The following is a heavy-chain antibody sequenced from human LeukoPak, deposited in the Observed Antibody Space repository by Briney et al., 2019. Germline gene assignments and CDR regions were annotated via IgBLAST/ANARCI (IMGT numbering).Heavy chain of an antibody. CDR1: GYTFTGYY. CDR3: ARDGYDILTGYYFDY. J-gene: IGHJ4*02. V-gene: IGHV1-2*02. D-gene: IGHD3-9*01. Sequence: ASVKVSCKASGYTFTGYYMHWVRQAPGQGFEWMGWINPNSGGTNYAQKFQGRVTMTRDTSISTAYMELSRLRSDDTAVYYCARDGYDILTGYYFDYWGQGTLVTVSS. CDR2: INPNSGGT.